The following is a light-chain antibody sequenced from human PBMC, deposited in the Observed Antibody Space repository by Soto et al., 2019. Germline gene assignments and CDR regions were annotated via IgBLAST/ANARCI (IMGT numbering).Light chain of an antibody. J-gene: IGKJ1*01. CDR2: AAS. CDR1: QGISNF. CDR3: QQFHSYPRT. Sequence: DIQLTQSPSFLSASVGDRVTITCRASQGISNFLAWYQQKPGKAPKLLIFAASSLQSGVLSRFSGSGSGTEFTLTITSLQPEDFATYCCQQFHSYPRTFGQGTKVEIK. V-gene: IGKV1-9*01.